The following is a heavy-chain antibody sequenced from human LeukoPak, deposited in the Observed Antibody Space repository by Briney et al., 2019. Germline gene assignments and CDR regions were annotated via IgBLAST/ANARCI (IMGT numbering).Heavy chain of an antibody. CDR3: AELGITMIGGV. CDR2: INSDGSST. D-gene: IGHD3-10*02. CDR1: GFSSSTTW. V-gene: IGHV3-74*01. Sequence: GGSLRLSCAASGFSSSTTWMHWVRPAPGKGLVWVSRINSDGSSTIYADSVKGRFTISRDNAKNTMYLQMDSLRVEDTDVYYCAELGITMIGGVWGKGATVTISS. J-gene: IGHJ6*01.